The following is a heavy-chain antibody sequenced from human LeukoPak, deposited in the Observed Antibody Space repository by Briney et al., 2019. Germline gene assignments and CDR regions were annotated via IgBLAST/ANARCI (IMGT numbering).Heavy chain of an antibody. CDR3: ARAETYYYDSSGYRDDAFDI. CDR1: GFTFSSYS. J-gene: IGHJ3*02. Sequence: GGSLRLSCAASGFTFSSYSMNWVRQAPGKGLEWVSSISSSSSYIYYADSVKGRFTISRDNAKNSLCLQMNSLRAEDTAVYYCARAETYYYDSSGYRDDAFDIWGQGTMVTVSS. CDR2: ISSSSSYI. V-gene: IGHV3-21*01. D-gene: IGHD3-22*01.